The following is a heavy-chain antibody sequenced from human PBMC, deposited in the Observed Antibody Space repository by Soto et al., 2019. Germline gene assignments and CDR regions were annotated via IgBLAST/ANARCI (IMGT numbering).Heavy chain of an antibody. CDR1: GGTFSSYA. Sequence: SVKVSCKASGGTFSSYAISWVRQAPGQGLEWMGGIIPIFGTANYAQKFQGRVTITADESTSTAYMELSSLRSEDTAVYYCASPPGYYYDSSGYLRVPYYFDYWGQGTMVTVS. V-gene: IGHV1-69*13. CDR3: ASPPGYYYDSSGYLRVPYYFDY. J-gene: IGHJ4*02. D-gene: IGHD3-22*01. CDR2: IIPIFGTA.